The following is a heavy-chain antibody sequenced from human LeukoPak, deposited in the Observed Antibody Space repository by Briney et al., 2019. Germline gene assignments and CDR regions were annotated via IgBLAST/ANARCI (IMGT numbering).Heavy chain of an antibody. CDR1: GFTFSGYG. D-gene: IGHD5-18*01. CDR2: IWYDGNNK. CDR3: AKDWGYTTMVSYYFDY. V-gene: IGHV3-33*06. Sequence: GRSLRLSCAASGFTFSGYGMHWVRQAPDEGLEWVAVIWYDGNNKYYAESVKGRFTISRDNSKNTLYLQMNSLRAEDTAVYYCAKDWGYTTMVSYYFDYWGQGALVTVSS. J-gene: IGHJ4*02.